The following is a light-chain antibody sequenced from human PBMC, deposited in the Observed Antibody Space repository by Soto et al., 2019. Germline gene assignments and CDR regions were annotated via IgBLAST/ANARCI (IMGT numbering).Light chain of an antibody. CDR3: MQNIELPLT. CDR1: QSLVHTDGHTY. J-gene: IGKJ4*02. CDR2: EVS. Sequence: DVVMTQIPLSLSVTPGQPASISCKSSQSLVHTDGHTYLYWFLQRPGQSPQLLIYEVSNRFSGVPDRLSGSGAGTDFTLKISRVEADDVGIYYCMQNIELPLTFGGGTRVEIK. V-gene: IGKV2D-29*02.